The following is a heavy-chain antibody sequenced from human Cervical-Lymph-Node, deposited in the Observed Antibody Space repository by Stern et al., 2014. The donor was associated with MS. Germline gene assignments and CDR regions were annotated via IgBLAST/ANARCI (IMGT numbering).Heavy chain of an antibody. CDR2: IPPLFGTS. J-gene: IGHJ4*02. CDR3: TRHQGGISAY. D-gene: IGHD6-13*01. V-gene: IGHV1-69*01. CDR1: GGSFSNFD. Sequence: VHLVESGAEVKKPGSSVKVSCRASGGSFSNFDIGWVRQAAGQGPQWLGGIPPLFGTSNHAQRFQGRVTFTADESTSTIYMELSGLRSDDTAIYYCTRHQGGISAYWGQGTLVTVSS.